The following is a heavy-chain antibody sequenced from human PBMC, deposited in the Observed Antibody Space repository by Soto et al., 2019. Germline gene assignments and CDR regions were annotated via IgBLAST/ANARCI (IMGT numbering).Heavy chain of an antibody. CDR3: ARNPNDCAGPQYFYGLDV. V-gene: IGHV2-26*01. CDR2: IFSNDEK. Sequence: IPTVAVTLNRISLSNSIVGVSWVRQPPGKALEWLAHIFSNDEKSYSASLKSRLSISNDTSNSQVMLTMTNMDPVDTATYFCARNPNDCAGPQYFYGLDVWGQGTTVIVAS. D-gene: IGHD2-21*02. CDR1: RISLSNSIVG. J-gene: IGHJ6*02.